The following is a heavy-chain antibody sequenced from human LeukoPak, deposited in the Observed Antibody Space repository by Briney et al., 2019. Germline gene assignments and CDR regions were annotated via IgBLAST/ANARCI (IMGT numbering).Heavy chain of an antibody. J-gene: IGHJ6*03. V-gene: IGHV4-39*01. Sequence: PSETLSLTCTVSGGSISSSSYYWGWVRQPPGKGLEWIGNIYFSGSTYYNPSLKSRLTISVDTSKNQFSLKLSSVTAADTAVYYCARAPRATGPGYYYYYYMDVWGKGTTVTVSS. CDR2: IYFSGST. CDR1: GGSISSSSYY. CDR3: ARAPRATGPGYYYYYYMDV. D-gene: IGHD5-24*01.